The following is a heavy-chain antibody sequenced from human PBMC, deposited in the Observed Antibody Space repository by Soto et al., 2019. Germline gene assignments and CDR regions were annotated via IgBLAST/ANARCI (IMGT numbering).Heavy chain of an antibody. Sequence: PETLSLTCTVSGGSLRTSRYSWGWLLQPPGKGLVRLGSIYYSGSTSYNPSLKSRVTISVDTSKNQFSLKLSSVTAADTAVYYCARQVVAYCSGVSCYSPNRHWFDPWGQGTLVTVS. CDR2: IYYSGST. CDR1: GGSLRTSRYS. CDR3: ARQVVAYCSGVSCYSPNRHWFDP. V-gene: IGHV4-39*01. J-gene: IGHJ5*02. D-gene: IGHD2-15*01.